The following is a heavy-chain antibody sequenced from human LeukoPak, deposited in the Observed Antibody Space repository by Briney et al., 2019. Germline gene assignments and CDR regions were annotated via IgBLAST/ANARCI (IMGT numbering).Heavy chain of an antibody. CDR3: AKGNDILTGHHPFDY. D-gene: IGHD3-9*01. V-gene: IGHV3-23*01. CDR1: GFTFSSYA. Sequence: GGSLRLSCAASGFTFSSYAMSWVRQAPGKGLEWVSVISGSGTNTYYADSVKGRFTISRDNSKNTLYLQMNSLRAEDTALYYCAKGNDILTGHHPFDYWGQGTLVTVSS. J-gene: IGHJ4*02. CDR2: ISGSGTNT.